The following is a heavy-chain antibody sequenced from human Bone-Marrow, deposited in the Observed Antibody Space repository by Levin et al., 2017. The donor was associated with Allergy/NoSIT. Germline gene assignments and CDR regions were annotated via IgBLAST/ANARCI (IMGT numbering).Heavy chain of an antibody. CDR3: ARGRADDCWGGSYETDYYDYYMDV. V-gene: IGHV4-34*01. D-gene: IGHD3-3*01. Sequence: MPSETLSLTCAVHGGSFSGYYWSWIRQPPGKGLEWIGEVNHRGSTKSNPSLKSRVTISVDTSKNQVSLKLSSVTAADTAVYYCARGRADDCWGGSYETDYYDYYMDVWGQGTTVTVSS. J-gene: IGHJ6*03. CDR1: GGSFSGYY. CDR2: VNHRGST.